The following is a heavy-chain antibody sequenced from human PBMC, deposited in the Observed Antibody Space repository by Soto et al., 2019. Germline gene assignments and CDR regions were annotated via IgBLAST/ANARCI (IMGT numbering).Heavy chain of an antibody. Sequence: QVQLQESGPGLVKPSETLSLTCTVSGGSISSYYWSWIRQPPGKGLEWIGYIYYSGSTNYNPSLKNRLTISVDTSKNQFYLMLSSVTAADTAVYYCASAYYDFWSGYQTSANAFDIWGQGTIVTVSS. CDR3: ASAYYDFWSGYQTSANAFDI. V-gene: IGHV4-59*01. J-gene: IGHJ3*02. D-gene: IGHD3-3*01. CDR1: GGSISSYY. CDR2: IYYSGST.